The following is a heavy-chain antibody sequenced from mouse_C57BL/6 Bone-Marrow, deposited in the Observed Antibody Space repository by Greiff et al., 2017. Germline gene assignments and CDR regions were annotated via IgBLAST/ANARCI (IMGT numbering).Heavy chain of an antibody. J-gene: IGHJ4*01. Sequence: VQLQHSGAELVRPGASVKLSCKASGYTFTDYYINWVKQRPGQGLEWIARIYPGSGNTYYNEKFKGKATLTAEKSSSTAYMQLSSLTSEDSAVYFCATRGSSYDYYAMGYWGQETSVTVSS. V-gene: IGHV1-76*01. CDR2: IYPGSGNT. CDR1: GYTFTDYY. D-gene: IGHD1-1*01. CDR3: ATRGSSYDYYAMGY.